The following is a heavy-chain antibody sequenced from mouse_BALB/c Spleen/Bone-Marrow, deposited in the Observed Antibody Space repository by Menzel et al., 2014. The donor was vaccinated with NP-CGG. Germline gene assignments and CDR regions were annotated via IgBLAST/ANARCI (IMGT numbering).Heavy chain of an antibody. J-gene: IGHJ4*01. CDR2: IDPENGDT. CDR3: ARSTTATDYAMDY. D-gene: IGHD1-2*01. V-gene: IGHV14-1*02. CDR1: GFNIKDYH. Sequence: VQLKESGAELVRPGALVKLSCKASGFNIKDYHMHWVKQRPEQGLEWIGWIDPENGDTIYDPKFQGKASITADTSSNTAYLQLSSLTSEDTAVYYCARSTTATDYAMDYWGQGTSVTVSS.